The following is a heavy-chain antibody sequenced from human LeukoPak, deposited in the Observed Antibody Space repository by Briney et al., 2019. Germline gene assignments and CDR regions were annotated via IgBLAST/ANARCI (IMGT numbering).Heavy chain of an antibody. J-gene: IGHJ4*02. CDR3: TKAVDYGDYWRGLDF. CDR1: GFTFSSYS. D-gene: IGHD4-17*01. Sequence: GGSLRLSCAASGFTFSSYSMNWVRQAPGKGLEWVSSISSSSYIYYADSVKGRFTISRDNAKNSLYLQMDSLRTEDTAFYYCTKAVDYGDYWRGLDFWGQGTLVTVSS. CDR2: ISSSSYI. V-gene: IGHV3-21*04.